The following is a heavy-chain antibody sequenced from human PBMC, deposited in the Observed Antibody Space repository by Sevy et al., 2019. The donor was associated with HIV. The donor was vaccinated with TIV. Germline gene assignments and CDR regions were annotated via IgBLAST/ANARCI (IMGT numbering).Heavy chain of an antibody. CDR1: GFKLNELS. V-gene: IGHV1-24*01. Sequence: ASVKVSCKLSGFKLNELSIHWVRQAPGKGLEWMGGFDPEDGKPIYAQKFQGRVTMTGDTATDTAYMQLSSLRSEDTAVYYCATSSEVTMTISLGFGLDVWGQWTTVTVSS. J-gene: IGHJ6*02. CDR3: ATSSEVTMTISLGFGLDV. CDR2: FDPEDGKP. D-gene: IGHD3-22*01.